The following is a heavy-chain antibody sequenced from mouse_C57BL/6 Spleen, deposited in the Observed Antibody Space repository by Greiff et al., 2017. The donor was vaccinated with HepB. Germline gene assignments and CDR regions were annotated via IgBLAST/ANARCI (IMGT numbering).Heavy chain of an antibody. J-gene: IGHJ4*01. CDR1: GFTFSDYG. CDR2: ISSGSSTI. D-gene: IGHD1-1*01. Sequence: EVQVVESGGGLVKPGGSLKLSCAASGFTFSDYGMHWVRQAPEKGLEWVAYISSGSSTIYYADTVKGRFTISRDNAKNTLFLQMTSLRSEDTAMYYCAKGPYGSSRDYAMDYWGQGTSVTVSS. V-gene: IGHV5-17*01. CDR3: AKGPYGSSRDYAMDY.